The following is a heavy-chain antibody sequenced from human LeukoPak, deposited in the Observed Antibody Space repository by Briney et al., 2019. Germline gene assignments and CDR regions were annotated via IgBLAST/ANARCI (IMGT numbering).Heavy chain of an antibody. Sequence: PSETLSLTCAVYGGSFSGYYWSWIRQPPGKGLEWIVEINHSGSTNYNPSLKSRVTISVDTSKNQFSLKLSSVTAADTAVYYCARNGRVRYRGNYYYYMDVWGKGTTVTVSS. J-gene: IGHJ6*03. D-gene: IGHD3-9*01. V-gene: IGHV4-34*01. CDR2: INHSGST. CDR1: GGSFSGYY. CDR3: ARNGRVRYRGNYYYYMDV.